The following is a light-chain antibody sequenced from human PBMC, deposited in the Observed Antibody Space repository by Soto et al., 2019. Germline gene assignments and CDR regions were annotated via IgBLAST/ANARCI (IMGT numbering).Light chain of an antibody. CDR3: QQFNNYPLT. V-gene: IGKV1D-13*01. CDR1: QGISSA. Sequence: AIQLTQSPSSMSATQGDIVTIXXRASQGISSAVAWYQQKPGKPPKLXMYDASSLESGVPPRFSGSGSGTDFTLSISSLQPEDFATYYCQQFNNYPLTFGQGTRLEIK. J-gene: IGKJ5*01. CDR2: DAS.